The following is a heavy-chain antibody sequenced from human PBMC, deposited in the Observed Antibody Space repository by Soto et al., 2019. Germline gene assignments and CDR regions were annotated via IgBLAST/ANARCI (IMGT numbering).Heavy chain of an antibody. Sequence: ASVKVSCKASGGTFSSYAISWVRQAPGQGLEWMGWMNPNSGNTGYAQKFQGRVTMTRNTSISTAYMELSSLRSEDTAVYYCARDWFGAVDVWGQGTTVTVSS. CDR2: MNPNSGNT. D-gene: IGHD3-10*01. J-gene: IGHJ6*02. V-gene: IGHV1-8*02. CDR1: GGTFSSYA. CDR3: ARDWFGAVDV.